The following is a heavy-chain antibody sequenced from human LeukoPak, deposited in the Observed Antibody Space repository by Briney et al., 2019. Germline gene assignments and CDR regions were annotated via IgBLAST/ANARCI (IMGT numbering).Heavy chain of an antibody. CDR2: VNPTSGAT. V-gene: IGHV1-2*02. CDR3: ARDAFSGYSSSWHEDF. Sequence: ASVKVSCKAFGYTFTGYYMHWVRQAPGQGLEWMGWVNPTSGATNYAQKFLGRMTMTRDTFITTAYMELNRLTSDDTAVYFCARDAFSGYSSSWHEDFWGQGTLVTVSS. J-gene: IGHJ4*02. D-gene: IGHD6-13*01. CDR1: GYTFTGYY.